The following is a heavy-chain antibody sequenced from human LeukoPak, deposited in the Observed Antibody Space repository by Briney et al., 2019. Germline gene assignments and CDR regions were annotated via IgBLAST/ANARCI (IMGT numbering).Heavy chain of an antibody. D-gene: IGHD5-18*01. CDR1: GYTFTSYA. J-gene: IGHJ4*02. CDR3: ARELAAMVNNFDY. Sequence: ASVKVSCKASGYTFTSYAMHWVRQAPGQRLEWMGWINGGNGNTKYSQKLQGRVTITRDTSASTAYMELSRLRSDDTAVYYCARELAAMVNNFDYWGQGTLVTVSS. V-gene: IGHV1-3*01. CDR2: INGGNGNT.